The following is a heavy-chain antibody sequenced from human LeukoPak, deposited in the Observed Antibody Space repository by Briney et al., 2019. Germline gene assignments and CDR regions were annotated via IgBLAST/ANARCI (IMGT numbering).Heavy chain of an antibody. J-gene: IGHJ4*02. Sequence: GGSLRLSCAASGFTFSNYWMSWVRQAPGKGLEWVANIKEDGSDKYYVDSVKGRFIISRDNVKNSLYLQMNSLRVEDTAVYYCAKLDYYDSSGYPDYWGQGTLVTVSS. CDR3: AKLDYYDSSGYPDY. CDR2: IKEDGSDK. CDR1: GFTFSNYW. V-gene: IGHV3-7*03. D-gene: IGHD3-22*01.